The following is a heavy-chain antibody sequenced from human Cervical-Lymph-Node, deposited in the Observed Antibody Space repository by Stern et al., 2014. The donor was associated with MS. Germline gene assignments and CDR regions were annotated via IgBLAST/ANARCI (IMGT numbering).Heavy chain of an antibody. CDR3: AREGEKASTTAFDS. CDR1: GFTFRNYA. V-gene: IGHV3-30*01. J-gene: IGHJ4*02. Sequence: LQPGRSLRLSCAASGFTFRNYAMHWVRQAPGKGLEWVAVISHDGNEKYYADSLRGRFTISRDNSRNTLYLQMNSLGADDTAVYYCAREGEKASTTAFDSWGQGTLVTVS. D-gene: IGHD3-16*01. CDR2: ISHDGNEK.